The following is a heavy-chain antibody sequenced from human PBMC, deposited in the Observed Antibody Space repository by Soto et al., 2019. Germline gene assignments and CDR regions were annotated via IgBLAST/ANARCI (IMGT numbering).Heavy chain of an antibody. CDR3: ARIGGYHGTLDY. Sequence: SETLSLTCSVSGVSISSYFWSWIRQPPGRGLEWIGYTYHRGSTNYSPSLKSRVAISLDTSENQFSLKVSSVTAADTAVYYCARIGGYHGTLDYWGQGTPVTVYS. CDR2: TYHRGST. CDR1: GVSISSYF. D-gene: IGHD3-16*02. J-gene: IGHJ4*02. V-gene: IGHV4-59*01.